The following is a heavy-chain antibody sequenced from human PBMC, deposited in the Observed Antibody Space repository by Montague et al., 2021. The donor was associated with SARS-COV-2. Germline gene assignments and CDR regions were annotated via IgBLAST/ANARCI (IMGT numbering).Heavy chain of an antibody. V-gene: IGHV4-59*01. CDR3: ARALVPEEWLFGGDYYYYDMAV. Sequence: SETLSLTCTVSGGSISSYYWSWIRQPPGKGLEWIGYIYYSGSTNYNPSLKSRVTISVDTSKNQFSLKLSSVTAADTAVYYCARALVPEEWLFGGDYYYYDMAVWGKGTTVTVSS. CDR2: IYYSGST. CDR1: GGSISSYY. J-gene: IGHJ6*03. D-gene: IGHD3-3*01.